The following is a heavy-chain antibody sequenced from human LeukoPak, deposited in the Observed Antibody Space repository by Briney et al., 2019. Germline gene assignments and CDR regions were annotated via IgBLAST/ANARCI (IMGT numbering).Heavy chain of an antibody. CDR1: GFTFSSYW. V-gene: IGHV3-7*01. D-gene: IGHD6-19*01. Sequence: PGGSLRLSXAASGFTFSSYWMSWVRQAPGKGLEWVANIKQDGSEKYYVGSVKGRFTISRDNAKNSLYLQTNSLRAEDTAVYCSARDQHSIAVAPDYWGQGTLVTVSS. J-gene: IGHJ4*02. CDR2: IKQDGSEK. CDR3: ARDQHSIAVAPDY.